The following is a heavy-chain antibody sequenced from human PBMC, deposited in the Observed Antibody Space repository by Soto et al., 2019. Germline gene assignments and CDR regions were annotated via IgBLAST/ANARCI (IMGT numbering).Heavy chain of an antibody. CDR2: ISAYNGNT. CDR1: GYTFNRYY. CDR3: AGEGPPRMN. Sequence: QVQLVQSGAEVKKPGASVKVSCKASGYTFNRYYISWVRQAPGQGLEWMGWISAYNGNTNYAQKHQGRVTMNTDTATRTAYMELRRLGSADTAVYYRAGEGPPRMNWGQGTLVTVSS. J-gene: IGHJ4*02. V-gene: IGHV1-18*01.